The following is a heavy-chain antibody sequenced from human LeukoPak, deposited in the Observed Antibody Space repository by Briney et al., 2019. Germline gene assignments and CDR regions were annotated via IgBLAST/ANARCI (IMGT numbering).Heavy chain of an antibody. V-gene: IGHV3-20*01. D-gene: IGHD3-10*01. CDR3: ARDHDYDSGSYPLDY. Sequence: GGSLRLSCAASGFTFSSYEMNRVRQAPGKGLEWVSGINWNGGSTGYADSVKGRFTISRDNAKNSLYLQMNSLRAEDTALYHCARDHDYDSGSYPLDYWGQGTLVTVSS. CDR1: GFTFSSYE. J-gene: IGHJ4*02. CDR2: INWNGGST.